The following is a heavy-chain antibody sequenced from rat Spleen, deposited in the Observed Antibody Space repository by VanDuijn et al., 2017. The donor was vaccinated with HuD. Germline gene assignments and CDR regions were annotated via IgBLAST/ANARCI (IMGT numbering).Heavy chain of an antibody. D-gene: IGHD1-4*01. CDR2: ISYDGTLT. V-gene: IGHV5-7*01. Sequence: EVQLVESDGGLVQPGRSLEVSCVASGFTFSAFYMAWVRQVPTKGLEWIATISYDGTLTYYRDSVKGRFTISRDNAKSTLYLQMDSLRSEDTATYYCARHSLPGYNWFAYWGQGTLVTVSS. CDR1: GFTFSAFY. CDR3: ARHSLPGYNWFAY. J-gene: IGHJ3*01.